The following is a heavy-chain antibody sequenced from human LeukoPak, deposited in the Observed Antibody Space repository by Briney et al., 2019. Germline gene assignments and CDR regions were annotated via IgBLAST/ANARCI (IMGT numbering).Heavy chain of an antibody. CDR3: ARFPGSAEYRHYYYMDV. J-gene: IGHJ6*03. CDR2: IYYSDST. Sequence: SETLSLTCAVYGGSFSGYYWSWIRQPPGKGLECIGYIYYSDSTNYNPSLKSRVTVSVDTSKNQFSLKLSSVTAADTAVYYCARFPGSAEYRHYYYMDVWGKGTTVTVSS. V-gene: IGHV4-59*01. CDR1: GGSFSGYY. D-gene: IGHD2-15*01.